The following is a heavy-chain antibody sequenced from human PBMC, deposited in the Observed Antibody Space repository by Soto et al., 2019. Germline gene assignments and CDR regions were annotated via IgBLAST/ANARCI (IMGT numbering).Heavy chain of an antibody. V-gene: IGHV3-23*01. J-gene: IGHJ5*02. CDR2: ISVSGGST. D-gene: IGHD6-19*01. CDR3: AKGIAVAEQGWFDP. Sequence: GGSLRLSCAASGFTFSIYAMSWVRQAPGKGLEWVSAISVSGGSTYYADSVKGRFTISRDNSKNTLYLQMKSLRAEDTAIYYCAKGIAVAEQGWFDPWGQGTLVTLSS. CDR1: GFTFSIYA.